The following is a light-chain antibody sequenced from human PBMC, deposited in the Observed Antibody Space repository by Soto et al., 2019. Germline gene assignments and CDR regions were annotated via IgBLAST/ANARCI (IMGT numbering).Light chain of an antibody. V-gene: IGKV3-20*01. Sequence: EIVLTQSPGTLSLSPGERATLSCRASQSVSSNDLAWYQQKPGQAPSLLIYGASSRATGIPDRFIGSGSGTDFTLTISRLEPEDFAVYYCQQYGGSPRFTFGGGSKVEIK. CDR3: QQYGGSPRFT. CDR1: QSVSSND. CDR2: GAS. J-gene: IGKJ4*01.